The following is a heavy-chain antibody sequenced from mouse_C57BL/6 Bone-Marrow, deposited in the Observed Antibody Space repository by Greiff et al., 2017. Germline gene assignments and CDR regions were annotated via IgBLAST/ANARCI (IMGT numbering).Heavy chain of an antibody. D-gene: IGHD1-1*01. Sequence: EVQLQQSGPVLVKPGASVKMSCKASGYTFTDYYMNWVKQSHGKSLEWIGVINPYNGGTSYNQKFKGKATLTVDKSSSTAYMELNSLTSEDSAVYYWASYYYCNSVYWGQGTTLTVSS. CDR2: INPYNGGT. J-gene: IGHJ2*01. CDR3: ASYYYCNSVY. V-gene: IGHV1-19*01. CDR1: GYTFTDYY.